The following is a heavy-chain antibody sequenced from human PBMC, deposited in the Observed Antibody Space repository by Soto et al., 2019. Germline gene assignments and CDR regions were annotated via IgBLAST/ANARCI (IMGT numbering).Heavy chain of an antibody. CDR1: GFTFNSYS. CDR2: ISGGGDYT. Sequence: GGSLRLSCAASGFTFNSYSMSWVRQAPGKGLEWVSAISGGGDYTYYADSVKGRFTISRDNSKNTLYLQMSSLRAEDTAVYYCEKGYGYSISFLLDDWGQGTMVTVSS. V-gene: IGHV3-23*01. CDR3: EKGYGYSISFLLDD. J-gene: IGHJ4*02. D-gene: IGHD5-18*01.